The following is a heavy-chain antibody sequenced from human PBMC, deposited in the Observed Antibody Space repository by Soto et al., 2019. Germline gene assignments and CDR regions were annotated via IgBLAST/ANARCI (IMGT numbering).Heavy chain of an antibody. CDR1: GFTFRTFA. V-gene: IGHV3-30-3*01. CDR3: AGDKKPFNWSPSILKSYYYGMDV. D-gene: IGHD1-1*01. Sequence: QVQLVESGGRVVQPGRSLRLSCAASGFTFRTFAMHWVRQAPGKGLEWVAVISNDGSITYFLDSVKGRFTISRDNSNNTLSLQMDSLRAEDTAVYYCAGDKKPFNWSPSILKSYYYGMDVWGQGTTVTVSS. J-gene: IGHJ6*02. CDR2: ISNDGSIT.